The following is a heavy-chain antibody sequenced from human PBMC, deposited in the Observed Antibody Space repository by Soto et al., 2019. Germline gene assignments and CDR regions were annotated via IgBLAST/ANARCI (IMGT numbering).Heavy chain of an antibody. CDR3: ARGDRVRMIVGDF. V-gene: IGHV1-18*01. J-gene: IGHJ4*01. D-gene: IGHD3-16*01. CDR2: ISAYNGNT. CDR1: GYGICVYL. Sequence: VKVACKSAGYGICVYLVNRLRQDHGQGLEWMGWISAYNGNTNYAQKFQGRVTLTTDTSTSTAYMELRSLRSDDTAVYYCARGDRVRMIVGDFWGQGILVTVHS.